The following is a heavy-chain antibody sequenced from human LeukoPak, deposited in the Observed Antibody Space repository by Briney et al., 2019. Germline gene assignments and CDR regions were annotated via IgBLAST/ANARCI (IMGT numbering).Heavy chain of an antibody. CDR2: ISYDGTDK. CDR3: AKDRLGTSLIDY. Sequence: PGGSLRLSCAASGFIFSTHGVHWVRQAPGKGLEWVAVISYDGTDKYYADSVKGRFTISRDNSKNTLYLQMNSLRTEDTAVYYCAKDRLGTSLIDYWGQGTLVTVSS. V-gene: IGHV3-30*18. J-gene: IGHJ4*02. D-gene: IGHD1-14*01. CDR1: GFIFSTHG.